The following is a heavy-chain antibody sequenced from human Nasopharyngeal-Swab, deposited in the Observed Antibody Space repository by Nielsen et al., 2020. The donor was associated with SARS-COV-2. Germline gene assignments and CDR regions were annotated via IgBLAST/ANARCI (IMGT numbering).Heavy chain of an antibody. CDR3: ARDEVGSSWYRGGYYYYGMDV. CDR1: GFTFSSYG. CDR2: ISSSSSTI. V-gene: IGHV3-48*02. J-gene: IGHJ6*02. Sequence: LSLTCAASGFTFSSYGMHWVRQAPGKGLEWVSYISSSSSTIYYADSVKGRFTISRDNAKNSLYLQMNSLRDEDTAVYYCARDEVGSSWYRGGYYYYGMDVWGQGTTVTVSS. D-gene: IGHD6-13*01.